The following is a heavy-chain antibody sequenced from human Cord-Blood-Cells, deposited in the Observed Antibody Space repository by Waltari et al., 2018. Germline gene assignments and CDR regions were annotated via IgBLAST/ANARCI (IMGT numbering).Heavy chain of an antibody. CDR2: ISSNGGST. CDR1: GFTFSSYA. V-gene: IGHV3-64*02. Sequence: EVQLVESGEGLVQPGGSLRLSCAASGFTFSSYAMHWVRQAPGKGLEYVSAISSNGGSTYYADSVKGRFTISRDNSKNTLYLQMGSLRAEDMAVYYCARGGEPYCGGDCYSWSAFDIWGQGTMVTVSS. CDR3: ARGGEPYCGGDCYSWSAFDI. J-gene: IGHJ3*02. D-gene: IGHD2-21*01.